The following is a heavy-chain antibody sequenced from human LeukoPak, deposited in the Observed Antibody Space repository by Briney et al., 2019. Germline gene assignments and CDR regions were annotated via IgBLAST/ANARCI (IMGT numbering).Heavy chain of an antibody. J-gene: IGHJ4*02. D-gene: IGHD3-9*01. CDR1: GYSFTSYW. Sequence: GESLKISCKGSGYSFTSYWISWGRQMPGKGLEWMGRIDPSDSYSNYSPSFQGQVTISADRSISTAYLQWSSLKASDTAMYYCAVRMPGYYRLDYWGQGILVTVSS. CDR2: IDPSDSYS. V-gene: IGHV5-10-1*04. CDR3: AVRMPGYYRLDY.